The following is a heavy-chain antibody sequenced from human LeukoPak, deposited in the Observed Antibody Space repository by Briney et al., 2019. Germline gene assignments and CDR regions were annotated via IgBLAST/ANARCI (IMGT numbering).Heavy chain of an antibody. CDR3: AREYNCSGGSCPFDY. CDR1: GFTFSSYG. D-gene: IGHD2-15*01. CDR2: ISGSGGST. J-gene: IGHJ4*02. Sequence: AGGSLRLSCAASGFTFSSYGMSWVRQAPGKGLEWVSAISGSGGSTYYADSVKGRFTISRDNAKNSLYLQMNSLRAEDTAVYYCAREYNCSGGSCPFDYWGQGTLVTVSS. V-gene: IGHV3-23*01.